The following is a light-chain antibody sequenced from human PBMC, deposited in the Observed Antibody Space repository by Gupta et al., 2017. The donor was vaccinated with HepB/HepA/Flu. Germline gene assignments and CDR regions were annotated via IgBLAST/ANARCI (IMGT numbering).Light chain of an antibody. CDR2: EVS. Sequence: SALTHPPSVSGSPGQSATIPCTGTSSDVSSYNRVAWYQQPPGTAPELMIYEVSNRPSGVPDRFSGSKSGNTATLTISRLQAEDEADYYCSSYTSSSTSLVFGGGTKLTVL. V-gene: IGLV2-18*02. CDR3: SSYTSSSTSLV. J-gene: IGLJ2*01. CDR1: SSDVSSYNR.